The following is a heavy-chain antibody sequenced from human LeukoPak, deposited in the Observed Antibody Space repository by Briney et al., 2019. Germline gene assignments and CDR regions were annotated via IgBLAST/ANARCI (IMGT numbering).Heavy chain of an antibody. CDR3: AKDSDGIEMATIMHY. V-gene: IGHV3-30-3*01. D-gene: IGHD5-24*01. CDR1: GFTFSTYA. CDR2: ISYDGTNK. J-gene: IGHJ4*02. Sequence: SGGSLRLSCAASGFTFSTYAMHWVRQAPGKGLEWVAFISYDGTNKYCADSVKGRFTISRDNSRNTLYLQMNSLRAEDTAVYYCAKDSDGIEMATIMHYWGQGTLVTVSS.